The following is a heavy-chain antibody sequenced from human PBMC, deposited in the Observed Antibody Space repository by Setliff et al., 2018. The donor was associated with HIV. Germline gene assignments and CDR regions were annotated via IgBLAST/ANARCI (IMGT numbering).Heavy chain of an antibody. CDR2: INPNSGGT. Sequence: ASVKVSCKASGYTLTGNYIHWVRQAPGQGLEWMGWINPNSGGTNYEQGFQGRVTMTRDTSISTAYMELSRLRSDDTALYYCARTRPPQGGYYDSSGYYGGMDVWGQGTTVTVSS. J-gene: IGHJ6*02. CDR1: GYTLTGNY. D-gene: IGHD3-22*01. CDR3: ARTRPPQGGYYDSSGYYGGMDV. V-gene: IGHV1-2*02.